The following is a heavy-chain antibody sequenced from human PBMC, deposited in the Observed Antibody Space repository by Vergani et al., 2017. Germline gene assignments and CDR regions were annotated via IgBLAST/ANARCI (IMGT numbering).Heavy chain of an antibody. D-gene: IGHD2-8*01. J-gene: IGHJ4*02. CDR2: IYHSGST. Sequence: QVQLQQWGAGLLKPSQTLSLTCAVSGGSISSGGYSWSWIRQPPGKGLEWIGYIYHSGSTYYNPSLKSRVTISVDRSKNQFSLKLSSVTAADTAVYYCARGVSGPDYFDYWGQGTLVTGSS. CDR1: GGSISSGGYS. V-gene: IGHV4-30-2*01. CDR3: ARGVSGPDYFDY.